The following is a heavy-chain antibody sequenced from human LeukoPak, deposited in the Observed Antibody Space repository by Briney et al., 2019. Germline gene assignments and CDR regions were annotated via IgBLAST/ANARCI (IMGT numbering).Heavy chain of an antibody. V-gene: IGHV3-23*01. CDR1: GFTFTNYA. CDR3: ARGGICWIGFDH. D-gene: IGHD3-10*01. CDR2: IDSSGRIT. Sequence: GGSLRVSCVASGFTFTNYAMSWVRQAPGKGLEWVSAIDSSGRITYYADSVKGRFAISRDISKNTLFLQLHSLRAEDTAVYYCARGGICWIGFDHWGQGTLVTGSS. J-gene: IGHJ4*02.